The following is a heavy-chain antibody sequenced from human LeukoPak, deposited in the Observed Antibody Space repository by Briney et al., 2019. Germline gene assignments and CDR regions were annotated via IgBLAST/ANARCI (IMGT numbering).Heavy chain of an antibody. CDR2: IIPIFGTA. J-gene: IGHJ4*02. CDR1: GGTFSSYA. D-gene: IGHD1-26*01. Sequence: ASVKVSCKASGGTFSSYAISWVRQAPGQGLEWMGRIIPIFGTANYAQKFQGRVTITTDESTSTAYMELSSLRSEDTAVYYCVSQGIVGAITGGYWGQGTLVTVSS. CDR3: VSQGIVGAITGGY. V-gene: IGHV1-69*05.